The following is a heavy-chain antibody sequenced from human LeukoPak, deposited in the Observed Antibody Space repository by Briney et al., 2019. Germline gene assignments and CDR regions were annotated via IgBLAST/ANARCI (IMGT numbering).Heavy chain of an antibody. Sequence: GGSLRLSCAASGCSFSTYYVNWGRQAPGKGVEWGSCISSSSTYISYADSVTAPFAISRDTANHSLYLQMNSLRAEDTAVYYCARENHGSFDYWGQGSLVTVSS. D-gene: IGHD1-14*01. CDR2: ISSSSTYI. CDR1: GCSFSTYY. V-gene: IGHV3-21*01. J-gene: IGHJ4*02. CDR3: ARENHGSFDY.